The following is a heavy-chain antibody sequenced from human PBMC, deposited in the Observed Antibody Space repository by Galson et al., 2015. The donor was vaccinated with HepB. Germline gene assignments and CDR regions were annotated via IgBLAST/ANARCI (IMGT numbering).Heavy chain of an antibody. D-gene: IGHD6-13*01. J-gene: IGHJ4*02. CDR3: ARRVKLAADTHYFDY. Sequence: QSGAEVKKPGESLTISCKGSGYSFTSYWIGWVRQMPGKGLEWMGIIYPDDSDTRYSPSFEGQVTISADKSITTAYLQWSSLKASDTAIYYCARRVKLAADTHYFDYWGQGTLVTVSS. CDR2: IYPDDSDT. V-gene: IGHV5-51*03. CDR1: GYSFTSYW.